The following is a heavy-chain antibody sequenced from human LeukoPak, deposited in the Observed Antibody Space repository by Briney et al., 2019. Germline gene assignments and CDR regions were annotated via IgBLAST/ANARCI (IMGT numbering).Heavy chain of an antibody. J-gene: IGHJ4*02. CDR2: IYYIGST. CDR3: ARHGSYSLAF. CDR1: GGSISSGGY. D-gene: IGHD1-26*01. Sequence: SGTLSLTCAVSGGSISSGGYWSWLRPPPGKGLEWIGQIYYIGSTNYNPSLESRVIMSLDKSTNQLSLRFNSVTAADTAVYYCARHGSYSLAFWGQGALVTVSS. V-gene: IGHV4-4*02.